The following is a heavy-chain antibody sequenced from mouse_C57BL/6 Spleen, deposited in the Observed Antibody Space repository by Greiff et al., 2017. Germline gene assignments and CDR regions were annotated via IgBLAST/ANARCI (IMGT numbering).Heavy chain of an antibody. CDR2: IWSGGST. J-gene: IGHJ1*03. Sequence: VQLQQSGPGLVQPSQSLSITCTVSGFSLTSYGVHWVRQSPGKGLEWLGVIWSGGSTDYNAAFISRLSISKDNSKSQVFFKMNSLQADDTAIYYCARNWGYGSSPYWYFDVWGTGTTVTVSS. CDR3: ARNWGYGSSPYWYFDV. D-gene: IGHD1-1*01. CDR1: GFSLTSYG. V-gene: IGHV2-2*01.